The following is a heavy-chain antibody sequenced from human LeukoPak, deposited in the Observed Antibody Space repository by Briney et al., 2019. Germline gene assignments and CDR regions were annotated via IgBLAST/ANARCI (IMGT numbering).Heavy chain of an antibody. CDR1: GGTFSSYA. Sequence: ASVKVSCKASGGTFSSYAISWVRQAPGQGLEWMGGIIPIFGTANYAQKFQGRVTITTGESTSTAYMELSSLRSEDTAVYYCARGRYDILTGYYLGDDYWGQGTLVTVSS. V-gene: IGHV1-69*05. CDR3: ARGRYDILTGYYLGDDY. D-gene: IGHD3-9*01. CDR2: IIPIFGTA. J-gene: IGHJ4*02.